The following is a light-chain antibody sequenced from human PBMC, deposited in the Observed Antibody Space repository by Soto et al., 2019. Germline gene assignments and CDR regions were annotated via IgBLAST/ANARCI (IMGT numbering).Light chain of an antibody. Sequence: EIVLTQSPGTLSLSPWERATLSCMSSQSVSSSYLAWYQQKPGQAPRLLIYGASSRATGIPARFSGSGSGTDFTLTISSLEPEDFATYYCQHYNSYSEAFGQGTKVDIK. CDR1: QSVSSSY. J-gene: IGKJ1*01. CDR2: GAS. CDR3: QHYNSYSEA. V-gene: IGKV3-20*01.